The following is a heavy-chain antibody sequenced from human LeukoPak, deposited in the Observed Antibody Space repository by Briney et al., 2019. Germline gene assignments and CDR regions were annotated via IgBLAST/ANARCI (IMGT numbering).Heavy chain of an antibody. V-gene: IGHV4-34*01. D-gene: IGHD5-18*01. CDR1: GGSFSDHY. CDR3: ARKASHYSYGLRAIDY. J-gene: IGHJ4*02. Sequence: PSETLSLTCAVYGGSFSDHYWDWIRQPSGKGLEWIGEINHSGTTNYNASLKSRVTISVDTSKNHFSLKLNSMTAADTAVYYCARKASHYSYGLRAIDYWRQGNLVTVCS. CDR2: INHSGTT.